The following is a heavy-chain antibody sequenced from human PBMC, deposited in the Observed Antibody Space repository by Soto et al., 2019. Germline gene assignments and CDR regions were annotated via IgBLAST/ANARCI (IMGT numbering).Heavy chain of an antibody. Sequence: GGSLRLSCAASGFTFSTYGMSWVRQAPGRGLEWVSTISGSGGNTYYADSMKGRFTISRDNSKNTLYLQMNSLRAEDTAVYSCARGPIGIYFLFDYWGQGTPVTVSP. V-gene: IGHV3-23*01. CDR3: ARGPIGIYFLFDY. D-gene: IGHD1-26*01. J-gene: IGHJ4*02. CDR2: ISGSGGNT. CDR1: GFTFSTYG.